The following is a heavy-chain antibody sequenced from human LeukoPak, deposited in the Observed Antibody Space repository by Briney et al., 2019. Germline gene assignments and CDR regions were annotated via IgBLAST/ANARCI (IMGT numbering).Heavy chain of an antibody. CDR2: ISGSGGST. CDR1: GFTFSSYA. Sequence: GGSLRLSCAASGFTFSSYAMSWVRQAPGKGLEWVSAISGSGGSTYYADSVKGRFTISRDNSKNTLYLQMNSLRAEDTAVYYCAKRPRGYSYGRTKPLDYWGQGTLVTVSS. CDR3: AKRPRGYSYGRTKPLDY. J-gene: IGHJ4*02. V-gene: IGHV3-23*01. D-gene: IGHD5-18*01.